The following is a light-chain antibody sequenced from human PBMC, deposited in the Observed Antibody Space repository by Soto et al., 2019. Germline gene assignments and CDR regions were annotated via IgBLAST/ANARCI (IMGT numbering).Light chain of an antibody. CDR1: SGSIANNY. CDR3: QSYDSDFVV. CDR2: ENN. J-gene: IGLJ2*01. V-gene: IGLV6-57*04. Sequence: NFMLTQPHSVSESPGKTLSISCTRSSGSIANNYVQWYQQRPGSAPTTVIDENNQRLSWVPDRFSGSTDGSSNSASLTISGLQTEDEADYYCQSYDSDFVVFGGGTKLTVL.